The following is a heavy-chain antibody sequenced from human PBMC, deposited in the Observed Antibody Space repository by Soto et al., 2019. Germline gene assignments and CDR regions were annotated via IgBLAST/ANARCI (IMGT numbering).Heavy chain of an antibody. CDR1: GGSFSGYY. D-gene: IGHD1-26*01. Sequence: QVQLQQWGAGLLKPSETLSLTCAVYGGSFSGYYWSWIRQPPGKGLEWIGEINHSGRTNYNPSLKSRVTISVDTSKNQFSLKLSSVTAADTAVYYCARGPGATTGGYWGQGTLVTVSS. V-gene: IGHV4-34*01. CDR2: INHSGRT. CDR3: ARGPGATTGGY. J-gene: IGHJ4*02.